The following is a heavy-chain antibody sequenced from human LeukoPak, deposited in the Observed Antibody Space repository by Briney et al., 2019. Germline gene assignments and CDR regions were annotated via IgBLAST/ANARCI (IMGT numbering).Heavy chain of an antibody. J-gene: IGHJ4*02. CDR3: ASDIYGSQPSDY. Sequence: ASVKVSCKASGGTFSDVAVSWVRQAPGQGLEWMGGIVPIFDTPNYAQKFEDRVTITTDDATNTAYMELTGLTSEDTAVYYCASDIYGSQPSDYWGQGALVTVSS. CDR1: GGTFSDVA. V-gene: IGHV1-69*05. CDR2: IVPIFDTP. D-gene: IGHD2/OR15-2a*01.